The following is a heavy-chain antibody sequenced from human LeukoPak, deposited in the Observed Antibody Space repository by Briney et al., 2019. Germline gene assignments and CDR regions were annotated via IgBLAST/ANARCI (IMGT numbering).Heavy chain of an antibody. Sequence: RGSLRLSCAASGFTFSTYAMSWVRQAPGEGLGWVSYISSSGSTIYYADSVKVRFTISRDTDKNSLYLQINSLRAEHTAVYYCARTYVLRFLEWFPGWFDPWGQGTLVTVSS. CDR3: ARTYVLRFLEWFPGWFDP. V-gene: IGHV3-48*04. CDR1: GFTFSTYA. J-gene: IGHJ5*02. CDR2: ISSSGSTI. D-gene: IGHD3-3*01.